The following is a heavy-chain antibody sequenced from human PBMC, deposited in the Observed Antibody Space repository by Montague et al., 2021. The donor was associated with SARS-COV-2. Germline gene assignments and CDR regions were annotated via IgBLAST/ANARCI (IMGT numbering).Heavy chain of an antibody. V-gene: IGHV3-23*01. CDR1: GFTFSNSA. CDR2: SSGSDGGT. J-gene: IGHJ6*02. Sequence: SVRLSCAASGFTFSNSAMNWVRQAPGKGLEWVSGSSGSDGGTHYADSVKGRFTISRDNSKNVLYLQMNSLRAEDTALYYCAKDSYYYGLGYGMDVWGQGTTVTVSS. D-gene: IGHD3-10*01. CDR3: AKDSYYYGLGYGMDV.